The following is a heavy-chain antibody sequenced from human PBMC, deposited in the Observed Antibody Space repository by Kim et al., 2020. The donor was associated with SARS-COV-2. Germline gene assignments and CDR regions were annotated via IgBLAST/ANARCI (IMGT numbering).Heavy chain of an antibody. V-gene: IGHV3-33*01. J-gene: IGHJ3*02. CDR2: SNK. Sequence: SNKYYADSEKGRFTISRDNSKNTLYLQMNSLRAEDTAVYYCARDSMVAFDIWGQGTMVTVSS. D-gene: IGHD3-10*01. CDR3: ARDSMVAFDI.